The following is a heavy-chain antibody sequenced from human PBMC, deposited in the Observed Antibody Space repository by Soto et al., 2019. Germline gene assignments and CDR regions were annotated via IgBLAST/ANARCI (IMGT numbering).Heavy chain of an antibody. J-gene: IGHJ4*02. Sequence: SETLSLTCTVSGGSISSSSYYWGWIRQPPGKGLEWLGYIYHSGSTNYNPSLKSRVTISVDTSKNQFSLKLTSVTAADTAVYYCARVGYYDSSGYYYFDYWGQGTLVTVSS. D-gene: IGHD3-22*01. CDR3: ARVGYYDSSGYYYFDY. CDR2: IYHSGST. CDR1: GGSISSSSYY. V-gene: IGHV4-61*05.